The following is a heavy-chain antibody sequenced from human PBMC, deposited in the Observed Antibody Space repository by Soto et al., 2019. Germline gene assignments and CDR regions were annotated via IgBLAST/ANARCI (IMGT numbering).Heavy chain of an antibody. Sequence: PGGSLRLSCVASGFTFSSYAMSWVRQAPGKGLEWVSVISGRGDRTNYADSVKGRFTISRDNSKNTLYLQMNSLRAEDTAVFYCVKEVAARAEHAFDIWGQGTMVTVSS. CDR1: GFTFSSYA. D-gene: IGHD6-6*01. CDR2: ISGRGDRT. V-gene: IGHV3-23*01. J-gene: IGHJ3*02. CDR3: VKEVAARAEHAFDI.